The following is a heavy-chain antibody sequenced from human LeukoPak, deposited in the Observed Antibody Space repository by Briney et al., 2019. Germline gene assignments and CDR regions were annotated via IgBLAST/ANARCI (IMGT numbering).Heavy chain of an antibody. CDR1: GFTFSSYA. J-gene: IGHJ5*02. D-gene: IGHD6-19*01. V-gene: IGHV3-23*01. CDR2: ISDSGGST. CDR3: ATKQWLVRGWFDP. Sequence: PGGSLRLSCAASGFTFSSYAMSWVRQAPGKGLEWVSGISDSGGSTYYADSVRGRFTISRDISKNTLFLQMNSLTAEDTALYDCATKQWLVRGWFDPWGQGTLVTVSS.